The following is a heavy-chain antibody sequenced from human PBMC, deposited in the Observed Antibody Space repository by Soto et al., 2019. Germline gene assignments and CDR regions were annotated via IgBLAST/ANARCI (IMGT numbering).Heavy chain of an antibody. CDR2: INAGNGNT. Sequence: ASVKVSCKASGYTFTSYAMHWVRQAPGQRLEWMGWINAGNGNTKYSQKFQGRVTITRDTSASTAYMELSSLRSEDTAVYYCARVWLGTMVRGVITVFDIGGQGKMVTVSS. D-gene: IGHD3-10*01. V-gene: IGHV1-3*01. CDR3: ARVWLGTMVRGVITVFDI. CDR1: GYTFTSYA. J-gene: IGHJ3*02.